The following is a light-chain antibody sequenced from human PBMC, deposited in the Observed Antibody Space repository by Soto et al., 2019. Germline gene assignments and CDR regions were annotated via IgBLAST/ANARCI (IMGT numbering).Light chain of an antibody. J-gene: IGLJ2*01. CDR2: GNT. Sequence: QSVLTQPPSVSGAPGQRVTISCTGSSSNIGSGYAVHWYQQLPGTAPKLLIYGNTNRPSGVPDRFSGSKSGTSASLAITGLQAADEADYFCQSYDSSLSVVFVGGTKLTVL. CDR1: SSNIGSGYA. CDR3: QSYDSSLSVV. V-gene: IGLV1-40*01.